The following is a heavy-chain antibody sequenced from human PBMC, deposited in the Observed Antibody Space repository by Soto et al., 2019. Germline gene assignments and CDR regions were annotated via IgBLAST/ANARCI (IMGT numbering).Heavy chain of an antibody. V-gene: IGHV3-15*01. J-gene: IGHJ4*02. Sequence: EVQLVESGGGLVKPGGSLRLSCAASGLTLSNAWMNWVRQAPGKGLEWVGRIKSNTVGGTTDYAAPVKGRFTISRDDSKNTLYLQMNSLNSEDTAVYYCTTDGPAIAVAGSDFDSWGQGTLVTVSS. CDR1: GLTLSNAW. CDR2: IKSNTVGGTT. D-gene: IGHD6-19*01. CDR3: TTDGPAIAVAGSDFDS.